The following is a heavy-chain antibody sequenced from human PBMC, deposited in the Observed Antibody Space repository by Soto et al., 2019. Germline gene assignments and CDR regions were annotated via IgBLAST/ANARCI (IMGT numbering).Heavy chain of an antibody. V-gene: IGHV3-48*03. CDR1: GFTVNSFE. D-gene: IGHD1-26*01. CDR2: INSADTI. J-gene: IGHJ1*01. CDR3: ARGFSGSYYRYFQD. Sequence: EVQLVESGGGLVKPGGSLRLSLAVSGFTVNSFERNWVRQAPGKGPEWVSYINSADTISYAGSVKGRFTISRDNAQNSVYLQMNSLRGEDTAVYYCARGFSGSYYRYFQDWGQGTLVAVSS.